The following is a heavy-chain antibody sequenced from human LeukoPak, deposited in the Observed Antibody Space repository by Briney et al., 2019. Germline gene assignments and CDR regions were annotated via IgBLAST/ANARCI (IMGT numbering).Heavy chain of an antibody. J-gene: IGHJ5*02. V-gene: IGHV4-34*01. CDR1: GGSFSGYY. Sequence: SETLSLTCAVYGGSFSGYYWSWIRQPPGKGLEWIGEINHSGSTNYNPSLKSRVTISVDTSKNQFSLKLSSVTAADTAVYYCARGSTSARWFDLWGQGTLVTVSS. D-gene: IGHD2-2*01. CDR2: INHSGST. CDR3: ARGSTSARWFDL.